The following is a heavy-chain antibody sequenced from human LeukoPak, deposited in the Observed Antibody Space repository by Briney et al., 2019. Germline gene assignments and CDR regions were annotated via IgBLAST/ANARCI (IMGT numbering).Heavy chain of an antibody. D-gene: IGHD4-17*01. CDR1: GYTFTSYG. CDR3: ARSRTTVTTSSLLPYYYGMDV. V-gene: IGHV1-18*01. CDR2: ISAYNGNT. J-gene: IGHJ6*02. Sequence: ASVKVSCEASGYTFTSYGISWVRQAPGQGLEWMGWISAYNGNTNYAQKLQGRVTMTTDTSTSTAYMELRSLRSDDTAVYYCARSRTTVTTSSLLPYYYGMDVWGQGTTVTVSS.